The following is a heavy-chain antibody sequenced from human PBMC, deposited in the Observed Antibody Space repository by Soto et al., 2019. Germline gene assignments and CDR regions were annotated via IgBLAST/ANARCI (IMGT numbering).Heavy chain of an antibody. V-gene: IGHV3-30*18. D-gene: IGHD2-2*01. J-gene: IGHJ5*02. Sequence: QVHLVESGGGVVQPGRSLRLSCAASGFTFSSYGMHWVRQAPGKGLEWVAVISYDGSNKYYADSVKGRFTISRDNSQNTLFLQMNSRRAEATAVYYCAKDYQHNYESWGQGNLVTVSS. CDR1: GFTFSSYG. CDR2: ISYDGSNK. CDR3: AKDYQHNYES.